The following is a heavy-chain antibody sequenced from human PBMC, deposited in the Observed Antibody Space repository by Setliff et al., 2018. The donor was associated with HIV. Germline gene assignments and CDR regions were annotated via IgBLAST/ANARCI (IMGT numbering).Heavy chain of an antibody. J-gene: IGHJ6*03. CDR3: AREGTVTTPQYYYYYMDV. CDR1: GYTFTSDY. D-gene: IGHD4-17*01. V-gene: IGHV1-2*04. Sequence: GASVKVSCKASGYTFTSDYIHWVRQAPGQGLEWMGWINPNSGGTNYAQKFQGWVTMTRDTSISTAYMELSRLRSDDTAVYYCAREGTVTTPQYYYYYMDVWGKGTTVTVSS. CDR2: INPNSGGT.